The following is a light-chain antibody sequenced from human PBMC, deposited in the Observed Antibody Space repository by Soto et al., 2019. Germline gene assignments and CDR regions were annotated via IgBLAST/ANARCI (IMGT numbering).Light chain of an antibody. CDR1: QALSNY. CDR2: SAS. CDR3: QQLSRYPLT. V-gene: IGKV1-9*01. J-gene: IGKJ4*01. Sequence: DIQLTQSPSVLSASVGDTGTITCRAIQALSNYLAWYQQKPGKAPYLLIYSASTLQSGVPSRFSGSGSETEFSLTIRALQPEDFATYYCQQLSRYPLTFGGGTKVDIK.